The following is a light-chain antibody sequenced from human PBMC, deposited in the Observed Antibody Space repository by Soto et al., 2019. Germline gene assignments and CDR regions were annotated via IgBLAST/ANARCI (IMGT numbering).Light chain of an antibody. CDR2: GAS. CDR1: QSVGTY. J-gene: IGKJ1*01. Sequence: EIVMTQSPATLSVSPGERATLSCRASQSVGTYLAWYQQKPGQAPRIIIYGASTRAAGISPRFSGGGSGTEFTLPISSLQSEDFAVYYCQQYRDWPRTFGQGTKVGIK. CDR3: QQYRDWPRT. V-gene: IGKV3-15*01.